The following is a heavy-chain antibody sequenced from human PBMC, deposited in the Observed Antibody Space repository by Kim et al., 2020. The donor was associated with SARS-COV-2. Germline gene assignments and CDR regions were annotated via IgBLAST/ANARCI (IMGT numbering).Heavy chain of an antibody. J-gene: IGHJ6*02. CDR2: INIDGSST. CDR1: GFTFSTYW. Sequence: GGSLRLSCAASGFTFSTYWMHWVRQAPGKGLVWVSRINIDGSSTSYADSVKGRFTISRDNAKNTLYLQMNSLRAEDTAVYYCARDQSYSSGWYGTYYYYYAMDVWGQGTTVTVSS. CDR3: ARDQSYSSGWYGTYYYYYAMDV. V-gene: IGHV3-74*01. D-gene: IGHD6-19*01.